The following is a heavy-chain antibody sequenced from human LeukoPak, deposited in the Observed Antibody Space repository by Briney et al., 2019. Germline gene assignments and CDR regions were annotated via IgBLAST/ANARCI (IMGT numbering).Heavy chain of an antibody. V-gene: IGHV3-30*02. Sequence: GGSLRLSCAASGFTFSIYWMSWVRQGPGKGLEWVAFIRSDGSIKYYTDSVKGRFTISRDNSKNTLYLQMSSLRPEDTAVYCCAKDLPAAYFDYWGQGTLVTVSS. CDR2: IRSDGSIK. D-gene: IGHD2-2*01. CDR3: AKDLPAAYFDY. CDR1: GFTFSIYW. J-gene: IGHJ4*02.